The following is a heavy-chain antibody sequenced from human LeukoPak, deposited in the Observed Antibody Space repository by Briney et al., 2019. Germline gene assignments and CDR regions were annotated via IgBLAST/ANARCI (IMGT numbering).Heavy chain of an antibody. CDR2: ISSSGSTI. CDR3: AELGITMIGGV. J-gene: IGHJ6*04. D-gene: IGHD3-10*02. V-gene: IGHV3-48*03. Sequence: HAGGSLRLSCAASGFTFSSYAMSSVRQAPGKGLEWVSYISSSGSTIYYADSVKGRFTISRDNAKNSLYLQMNSLRAEDTAVYYCAELGITMIGGVWGKGTTVTISS. CDR1: GFTFSSYA.